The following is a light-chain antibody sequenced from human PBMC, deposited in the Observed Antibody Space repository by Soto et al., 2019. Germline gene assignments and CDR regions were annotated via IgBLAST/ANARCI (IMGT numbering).Light chain of an antibody. CDR2: DVS. CDR3: SSYTNSTTVV. V-gene: IGLV2-14*01. CDR1: SSDVGAYNY. J-gene: IGLJ3*02. Sequence: QSVLTQPASVSGSPGQSITISCTGTSSDVGAYNYVSWFQQHPGKAPRLIIYDVSNRPSGVSNRFSGSKSGNTASLTISGLQAEDEADYYCSSYTNSTTVVFGGGTKVTV.